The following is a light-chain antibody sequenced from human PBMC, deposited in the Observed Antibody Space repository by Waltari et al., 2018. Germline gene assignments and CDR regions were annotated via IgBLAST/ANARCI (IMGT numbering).Light chain of an antibody. Sequence: HAVVTQEPSLTVSPGGTVNLTCDSSAGAVTGDHHPYWFQPKPGQAPRTLIYDTYNKHSGTPARFTGLLLGGKAARTRSGAQPDDEADYYCLLSYRDARVFGGGTKVTVL. J-gene: IGLJ2*01. CDR1: AGAVTGDHH. CDR2: DTY. CDR3: LLSYRDARV. V-gene: IGLV7-46*01.